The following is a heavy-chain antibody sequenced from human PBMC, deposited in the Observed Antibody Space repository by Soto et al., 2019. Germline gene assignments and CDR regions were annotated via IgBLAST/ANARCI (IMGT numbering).Heavy chain of an antibody. D-gene: IGHD3-22*01. Sequence: GGSLRLSCAASGFTFSSYSMNWVRQAPGKGLEWVSSISSSGSYIYYADSVKGRFTISRDNAKNSLYLQMNSLRAEDTAVYYCARGLQVHYYDSSGFDYWGQGTLVTVSS. J-gene: IGHJ4*02. V-gene: IGHV3-21*01. CDR1: GFTFSSYS. CDR3: ARGLQVHYYDSSGFDY. CDR2: ISSSGSYI.